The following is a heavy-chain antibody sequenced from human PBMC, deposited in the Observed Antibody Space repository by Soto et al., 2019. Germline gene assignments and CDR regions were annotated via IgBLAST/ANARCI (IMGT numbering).Heavy chain of an antibody. CDR3: ALRSMAVVPEY. Sequence: PSETLSLTCTVSGASISRYYWSWIRQSPGKGLEWIGYIYYSGSTYYNPSLKSRVTISVDTSKNQFSLKLSSVTAADTAVYYCALRSMAVVPEYWGQGTLVTVSS. D-gene: IGHD3-22*01. V-gene: IGHV4-59*06. CDR2: IYYSGST. J-gene: IGHJ4*02. CDR1: GASISRYY.